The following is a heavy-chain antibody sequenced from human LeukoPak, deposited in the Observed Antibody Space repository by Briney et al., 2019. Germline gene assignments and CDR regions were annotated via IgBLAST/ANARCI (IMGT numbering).Heavy chain of an antibody. V-gene: IGHV3-66*01. D-gene: IGHD2-2*01. Sequence: GGSLRLSCAASGFTVSSNYMSWVRQAPGKGLEWVSVIYSGGSTYYADSVKGRFTISRDNSKNTLYLQMNSLRAEDTAVYYRARYCSSTSCYYGINDYWGQGTLVTVSS. CDR1: GFTVSSNY. J-gene: IGHJ4*02. CDR2: IYSGGST. CDR3: ARYCSSTSCYYGINDY.